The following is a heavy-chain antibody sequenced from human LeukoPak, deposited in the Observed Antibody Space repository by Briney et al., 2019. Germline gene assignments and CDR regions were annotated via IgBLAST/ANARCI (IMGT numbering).Heavy chain of an antibody. Sequence: PGGSLRLSCAASGFTFSSYAMSWVRQAPGKGLEWIGEINHSGSSNYNPSLKSRVTMSVDTSKNQLSLKLNSVTAADTAVYYCARPGIAAAGHWFDPWGQGTLVTVSS. CDR3: ARPGIAAAGHWFDP. CDR1: GFTFSSYA. D-gene: IGHD6-13*01. V-gene: IGHV4-34*01. CDR2: INHSGSS. J-gene: IGHJ5*02.